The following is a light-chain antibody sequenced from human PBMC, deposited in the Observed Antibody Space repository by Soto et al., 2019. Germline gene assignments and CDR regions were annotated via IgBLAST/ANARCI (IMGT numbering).Light chain of an antibody. J-gene: IGKJ1*01. CDR1: QSPVHSDGNTY. V-gene: IGKV2-24*01. Sequence: DIVMTQTPLSSPVTLGQPASISCKSSQSPVHSDGNTYLSWFHHRPGQPPRLLIYRVSERFSGVPDRFSGSGAATDFTLTISRVEADDVGIYYCMQATQSLWTFGQGTKVDIK. CDR3: MQATQSLWT. CDR2: RVS.